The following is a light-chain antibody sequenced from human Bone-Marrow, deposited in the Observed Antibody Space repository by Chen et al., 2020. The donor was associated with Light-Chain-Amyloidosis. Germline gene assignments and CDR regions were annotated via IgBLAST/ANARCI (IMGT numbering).Light chain of an antibody. J-gene: IGLJ3*02. CDR2: DDS. CDR3: QVWDRSSDRPV. V-gene: IGLV3-21*02. Sequence: SYVLTQPSSVSVAPGQTATMPCGGNNIGSTSGPWDQQTPGQAPLRVVYDDSDRPSGIPERLSGSNSGNTATLTISRVEAGDEADYYCQVWDRSSDRPVFGGGTKLTVL. CDR1: NIGSTS.